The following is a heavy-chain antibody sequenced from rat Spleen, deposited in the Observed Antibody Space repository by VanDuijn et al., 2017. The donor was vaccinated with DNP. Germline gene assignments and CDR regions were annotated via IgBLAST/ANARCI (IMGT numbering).Heavy chain of an antibody. CDR2: ITTSGGNT. CDR1: EFTFSNYD. Sequence: EVQLVESGGGLVQPGRSLKLSCAASEFTFSNYDMAWIRQVPGKGLEWVASITTSGGNTYYPDSVKGRFSISRDIPKSTLYLQMDSLRSEDTATYYCATRAPGDYYYGGYFDHWGQGVLVTVSS. J-gene: IGHJ2*01. CDR3: ATRAPGDYYYGGYFDH. D-gene: IGHD1-6*01. V-gene: IGHV5-25*01.